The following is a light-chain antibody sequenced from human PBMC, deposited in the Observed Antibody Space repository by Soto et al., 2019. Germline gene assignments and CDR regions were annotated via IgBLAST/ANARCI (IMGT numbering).Light chain of an antibody. CDR3: AAWEDSLYGHYV. V-gene: IGLV1-47*01. CDR2: RNN. Sequence: QAVVTQAPSMSGTPGQRVVISCSGSSSNIGNNFVYWYQQLPGTAPQLLIYRNNQRRSGVPDRFSGSKSGTSASLAISGLRSEDEAEYYCAAWEDSLYGHYVFGTGTNLTVL. CDR1: SSNIGNNF. J-gene: IGLJ1*01.